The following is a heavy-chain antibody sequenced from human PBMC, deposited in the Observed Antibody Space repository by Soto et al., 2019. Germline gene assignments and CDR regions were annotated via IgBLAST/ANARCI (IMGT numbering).Heavy chain of an antibody. CDR1: GFTFSSYS. Sequence: GGSLRLSCAASGFTFSSYSMNWVRQAPGKGLEWVSSISSSSSYIYYADSVKGRFTISRDNAKNSLYLQMNSLKPEDTALYYCAKDLRSTAWYSISFFDYWGQGALVTVSS. J-gene: IGHJ4*02. V-gene: IGHV3-21*04. CDR2: ISSSSSYI. CDR3: AKDLRSTAWYSISFFDY. D-gene: IGHD6-13*01.